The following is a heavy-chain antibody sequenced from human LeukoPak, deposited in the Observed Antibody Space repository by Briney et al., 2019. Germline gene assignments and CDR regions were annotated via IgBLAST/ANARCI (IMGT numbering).Heavy chain of an antibody. CDR2: IYYSGST. V-gene: IGHV4-59*01. D-gene: IGHD3-3*01. J-gene: IGHJ4*02. CDR3: ARGLRFLEWLTQDY. Sequence: PSETLSLTCTVSGGSISSYYWSWIRQPPGKGLEWIGYIYYSGSTNYNPSLKSRGTISVDTSKNQLSLKLSSVTAADTAVYYCARGLRFLEWLTQDYWGQGTLVTVSS. CDR1: GGSISSYY.